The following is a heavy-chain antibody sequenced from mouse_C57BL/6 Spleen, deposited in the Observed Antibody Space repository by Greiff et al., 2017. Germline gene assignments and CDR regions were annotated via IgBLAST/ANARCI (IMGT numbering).Heavy chain of an antibody. CDR3: ARYGNYVVYAMDY. J-gene: IGHJ4*01. CDR1: GYTFTSYW. CDR2: INPSNGGT. D-gene: IGHD1-1*01. V-gene: IGHV1-53*01. Sequence: VQLQQPGTELVKPGASVKLSCKASGYTFTSYWMHWVKQRPGQGLEWIGNINPSNGGTNYNEKFKSKATLTVDKSSSTAYMQLSSLTSEDSAVYYCARYGNYVVYAMDYWGQGTSVTVSA.